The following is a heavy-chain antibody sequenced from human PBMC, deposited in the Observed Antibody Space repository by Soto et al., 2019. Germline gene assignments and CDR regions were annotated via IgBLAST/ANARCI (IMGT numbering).Heavy chain of an antibody. CDR3: ARGSIAAAGNWFDP. V-gene: IGHV1-2*02. J-gene: IGHJ5*02. CDR2: INPNSGGT. Sequence: VASVKVSCKASGYTFTGYYMNCVRQPPGQGLEWMGWINPNSGGTNYAQKFQGRVTMTRDTSISTAYMELSRLRSDDTAVYYCARGSIAAAGNWFDPWGQGTLVTVSS. CDR1: GYTFTGYY. D-gene: IGHD6-13*01.